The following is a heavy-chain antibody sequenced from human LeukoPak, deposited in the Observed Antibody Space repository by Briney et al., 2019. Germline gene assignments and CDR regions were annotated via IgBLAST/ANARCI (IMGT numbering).Heavy chain of an antibody. Sequence: PGGSLRLSCAVSGVAVSSNYMSWVRQAPGQGLEWVSGISGSGGSTHYAYSVKGRFTISRDNSKNTLYLQMNNLRAEDTAVYYCEKDAGYGSGNYEYWYFDLWGRGTLVTVSS. CDR2: ISGSGGST. J-gene: IGHJ2*01. D-gene: IGHD3-10*01. V-gene: IGHV3-23*01. CDR3: EKDAGYGSGNYEYWYFDL. CDR1: GVAVSSNY.